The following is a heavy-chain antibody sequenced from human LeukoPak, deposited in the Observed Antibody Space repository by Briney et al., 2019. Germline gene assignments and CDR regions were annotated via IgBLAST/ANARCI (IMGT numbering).Heavy chain of an antibody. J-gene: IGHJ4*02. Sequence: HPGGSLRLSCAASGFTFSSYAMSWVRQAPGKGLEWVSAISGSGDSTYYADSVKGRFTISRDNSKNTLYLQMNSLRAEDTAVYYCAKEKIPRGFLEWLLFDYWGQGTLVTVSS. V-gene: IGHV3-23*01. CDR1: GFTFSSYA. D-gene: IGHD3-3*01. CDR3: AKEKIPRGFLEWLLFDY. CDR2: ISGSGDST.